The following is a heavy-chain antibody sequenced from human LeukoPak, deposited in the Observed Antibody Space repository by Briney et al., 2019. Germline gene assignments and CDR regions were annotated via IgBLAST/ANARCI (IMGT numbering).Heavy chain of an antibody. Sequence: SETLSLTCTVSGDSISIYYWSWIRQPPGKGLEWIGYIYYSGSTKYNPSLKSRLTISVDTSKNQFSLNLSSVTAADTAVYYCAKDMTTVTTDNWFDPWGQGTLVTVSS. CDR1: GDSISIYY. D-gene: IGHD4-17*01. J-gene: IGHJ5*02. CDR2: IYYSGST. CDR3: AKDMTTVTTDNWFDP. V-gene: IGHV4-59*12.